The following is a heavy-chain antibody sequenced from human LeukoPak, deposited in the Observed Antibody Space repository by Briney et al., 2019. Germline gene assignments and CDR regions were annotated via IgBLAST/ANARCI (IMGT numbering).Heavy chain of an antibody. J-gene: IGHJ3*02. Sequence: GGSLRLFCAASGFSFRNYWMGWVRQAPGKGLERVANTKPDGSAEYYADSVKGRFTISRDNARTSLYLQMNSLRAGDTAIYYCAREDRRDALDIWGHGTSVTVS. D-gene: IGHD5-24*01. CDR1: GFSFRNYW. CDR3: AREDRRDALDI. V-gene: IGHV3-7*01. CDR2: TKPDGSAE.